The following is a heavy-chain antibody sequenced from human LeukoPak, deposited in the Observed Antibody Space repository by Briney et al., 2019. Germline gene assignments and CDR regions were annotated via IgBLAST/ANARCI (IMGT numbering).Heavy chain of an antibody. Sequence: SETLSLTCAVYGGSFSGYYWSWIRQPPGKGLEWIGEINHSGSTNYNPSLKSRVTISVDTSKNQFSLKLSSVTAADTAVYYCARVSIVVVPAAIWGVYYYYYGMDVWGQGTTVTVSS. CDR1: GGSFSGYY. CDR3: ARVSIVVVPAAIWGVYYYYYGMDV. V-gene: IGHV4-34*01. CDR2: INHSGST. J-gene: IGHJ6*02. D-gene: IGHD2-2*02.